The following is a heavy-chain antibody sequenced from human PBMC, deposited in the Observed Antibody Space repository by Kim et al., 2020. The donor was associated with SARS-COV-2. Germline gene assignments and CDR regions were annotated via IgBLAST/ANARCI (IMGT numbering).Heavy chain of an antibody. J-gene: IGHJ6*03. CDR1: GYTFTSYD. V-gene: IGHV1-8*01. CDR3: ARGLAAAGTNYMEV. CDR2: MNPNSGNT. Sequence: ASVKVSCKASGYTFTSYDINWVRQATGQGLEWMGWMNPNSGNTGYAQKFQGRVTMTRNTSISTAYKELSSLRSEDTAVYYCARGLAAAGTNYMEVWGKGTTVTVSS. D-gene: IGHD6-13*01.